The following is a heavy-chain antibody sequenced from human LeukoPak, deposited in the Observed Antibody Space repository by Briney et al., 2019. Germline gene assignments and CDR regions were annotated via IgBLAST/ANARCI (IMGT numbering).Heavy chain of an antibody. J-gene: IGHJ4*02. CDR3: ARRQNCSSTSCYPYYFDY. CDR1: GFTFSSYG. CDR2: IWYDGSNK. Sequence: GGSLRLSCAASGFTFSSYGMHWVRQAPGKGLEWVAVIWYDGSNKYYADSVKGRFTISRDNSKNTLYLQMNSLRAEDTAVYYCARRQNCSSTSCYPYYFDYWGQGTLVTVSS. V-gene: IGHV3-33*01. D-gene: IGHD2-2*01.